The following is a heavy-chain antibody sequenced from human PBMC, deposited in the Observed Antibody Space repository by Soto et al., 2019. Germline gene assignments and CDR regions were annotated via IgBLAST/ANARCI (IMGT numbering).Heavy chain of an antibody. CDR1: GLTFSNFR. V-gene: IGHV3-74*01. CDR3: ARDTAGLSY. Sequence: EVQLVESGGGLVQPGGSLRLSCAASGLTFSNFRMHWVRQAPGNGLVWVALISNDGRSTNHADSVKGRFTISRDNAKSTLYLQLNSLRAEVTAVYYCARDTAGLSYWGQGTLVTVSS. D-gene: IGHD2-21*02. CDR2: ISNDGRST. J-gene: IGHJ4*02.